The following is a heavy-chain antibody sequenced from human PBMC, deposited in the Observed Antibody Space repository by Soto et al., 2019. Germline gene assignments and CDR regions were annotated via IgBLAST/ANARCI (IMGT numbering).Heavy chain of an antibody. V-gene: IGHV1-69*13. CDR2: IIPIFGTA. CDR3: ARGAVGVITTCWFDP. J-gene: IGHJ5*02. Sequence: SVKVSCKASGGTFSSYAISWVRQAPGQGLEWMGGIIPIFGTANYAQKFQGRVTITADESTSTAYMELSSLRSEDTAVYYCARGAVGVITTCWFDPWGQGTLVTVSS. CDR1: GGTFSSYA. D-gene: IGHD3-22*01.